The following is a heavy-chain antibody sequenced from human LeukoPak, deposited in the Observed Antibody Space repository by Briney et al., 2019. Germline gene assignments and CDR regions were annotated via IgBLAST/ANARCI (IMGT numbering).Heavy chain of an antibody. CDR2: ISGNSGNI. CDR3: AKSLTYYHENSDSI. D-gene: IGHD3-22*01. Sequence: GGSLRLSCAASGFTFDDYVMHWVRQAPGRGLEWVSGISGNSGNIDYADSVKGRFTISRDSAKNSLYLQMNSLRAEDTALYYCAKSLTYYHENSDSIWGQGTLVTVSS. J-gene: IGHJ4*02. CDR1: GFTFDDYV. V-gene: IGHV3-9*01.